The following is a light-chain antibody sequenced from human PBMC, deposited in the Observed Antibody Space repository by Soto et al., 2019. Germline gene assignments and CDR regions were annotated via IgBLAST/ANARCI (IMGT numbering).Light chain of an antibody. J-gene: IGKJ5*01. V-gene: IGKV3-11*01. CDR3: QQRSSWPIT. CDR1: QSVSSY. CDR2: DAS. Sequence: EIVLTQSPATLSLSPGERATLSCRASQSVSSYLAWHPQKPGQAPRLLIYDASNRATGIPARFSGSGSGTDFTLTISSLEPEDFAVYYCQQRSSWPITFGQGTRLEIK.